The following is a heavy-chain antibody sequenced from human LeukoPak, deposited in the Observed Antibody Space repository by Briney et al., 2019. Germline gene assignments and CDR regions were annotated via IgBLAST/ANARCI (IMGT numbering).Heavy chain of an antibody. Sequence: GGSLRLSCAASGFTFSSFDMTWVRQAPGKGLEWDSTISVSATNTYYADSVKGRFTISRDNSKNTLYLQMNSLRADDTAVYYCATITSMRVVLISWGQGTLVTVSS. CDR3: ATITSMRVVLIS. CDR1: GFTFSSFD. V-gene: IGHV3-23*01. J-gene: IGHJ1*01. CDR2: ISVSATNT. D-gene: IGHD3-22*01.